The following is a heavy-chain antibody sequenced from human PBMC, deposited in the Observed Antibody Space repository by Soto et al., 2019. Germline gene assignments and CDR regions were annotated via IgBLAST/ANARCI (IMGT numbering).Heavy chain of an antibody. CDR2: ISGSGGST. D-gene: IGHD2-2*02. Sequence: GGSLRLSCAASGFTFSSYAMSWVRQAPGKGLEWVSAISGSGGSTYYADSVKGRFTISRDNSKNTLYLQMNSLRAEDTAVYYCAKDHVVVVVPAAINYFDYWGQGTLVTVSS. CDR1: GFTFSSYA. CDR3: AKDHVVVVVPAAINYFDY. J-gene: IGHJ4*02. V-gene: IGHV3-23*01.